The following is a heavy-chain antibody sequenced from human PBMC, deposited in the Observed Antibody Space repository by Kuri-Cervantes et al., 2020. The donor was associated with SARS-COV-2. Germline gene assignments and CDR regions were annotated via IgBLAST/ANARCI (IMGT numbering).Heavy chain of an antibody. D-gene: IGHD2-15*01. CDR2: IWYDGKNK. Sequence: GESLKISCEASGFTFNNYGVHWVRQAPGKGLEWVAVIWYDGKNKYYADSVKGRLTISRDNSKNTLYLQMNSLRVEDTAVYYCARQSCSGDTCYARPFDYWGQGTLVTVSS. J-gene: IGHJ4*02. V-gene: IGHV3-33*01. CDR3: ARQSCSGDTCYARPFDY. CDR1: GFTFNNYG.